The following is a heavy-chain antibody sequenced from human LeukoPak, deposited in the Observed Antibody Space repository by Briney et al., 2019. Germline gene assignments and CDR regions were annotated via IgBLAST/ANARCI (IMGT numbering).Heavy chain of an antibody. Sequence: SKTLSLTCTVSGYSISSGYYWGWIRQPPGKGLEWIGSIYHSGSTYYNPSLKSRVTISVDTSKNQFSLKVNSVTAADTAVYYCARVGYNWNLWFDFWGQGTTVTVSS. CDR1: GYSISSGYY. CDR2: IYHSGST. J-gene: IGHJ3*01. V-gene: IGHV4-38-2*02. CDR3: ARVGYNWNLWFDF. D-gene: IGHD1-7*01.